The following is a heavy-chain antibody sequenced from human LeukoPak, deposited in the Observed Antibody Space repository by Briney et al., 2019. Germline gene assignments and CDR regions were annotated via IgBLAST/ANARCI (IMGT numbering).Heavy chain of an antibody. D-gene: IGHD1-1*01. CDR2: IGTAGDT. V-gene: IGHV3-13*01. J-gene: IGHJ4*02. CDR3: ARVAKERVGGVYYFDY. Sequence: GGSLRLSCAASGFTFSDYDMHWVRHATGKGLEWVSAIGTAGDTYYTGSVKGRFTISRENAKNSLYLQMNSLRAGDTAVYYCARVAKERVGGVYYFDYWGQGALVTVSS. CDR1: GFTFSDYD.